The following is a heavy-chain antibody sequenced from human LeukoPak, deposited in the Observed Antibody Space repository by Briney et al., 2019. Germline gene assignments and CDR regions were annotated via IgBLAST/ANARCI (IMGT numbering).Heavy chain of an antibody. CDR2: IYYSGST. Sequence: PSETLSPTCTVSGGSISSYYWSWIRQPPGKGLEWIGYIYYSGSTNYNPSLKSRVTISVDTSKNQFSLKLSSVTAADTAVYYCARVWGGSYSSDYWGQGTLVTVSA. CDR1: GGSISSYY. CDR3: ARVWGGSYSSDY. V-gene: IGHV4-59*01. J-gene: IGHJ4*02. D-gene: IGHD1-26*01.